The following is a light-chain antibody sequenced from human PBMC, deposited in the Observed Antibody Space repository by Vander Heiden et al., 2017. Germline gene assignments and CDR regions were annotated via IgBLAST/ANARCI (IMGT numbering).Light chain of an antibody. Sequence: SSELTQDPAVSVALGQTVRITCQGESLRSYYASWYQQKPGQAPILVIYAKDNRPSGIPDRFSGSSSGNTASLTITGAQAEDEADYYCKSRDRSGNSYVFGTGTKVTVL. V-gene: IGLV3-19*01. J-gene: IGLJ1*01. CDR3: KSRDRSGNSYV. CDR1: SLRSYY. CDR2: AKD.